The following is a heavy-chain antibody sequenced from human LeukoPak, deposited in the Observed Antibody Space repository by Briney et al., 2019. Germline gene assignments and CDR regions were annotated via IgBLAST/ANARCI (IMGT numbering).Heavy chain of an antibody. V-gene: IGHV3-7*01. CDR2: IKQDGSEK. J-gene: IGHJ4*02. CDR3: ARDRHSLEQWLVGSYYFDY. D-gene: IGHD6-19*01. CDR1: GFTFSSYW. Sequence: GGSLRLSCAASGFTFSSYWMSWVRQAPGKGLGWVANIKQDGSEKYYVDSVKGRFTISRDNAKNSLYLQMNSLRAEDTAVYYCARDRHSLEQWLVGSYYFDYWGQGTLVTVSS.